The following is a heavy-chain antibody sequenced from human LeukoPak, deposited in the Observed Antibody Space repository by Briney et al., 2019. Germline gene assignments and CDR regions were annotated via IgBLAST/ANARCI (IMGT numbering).Heavy chain of an antibody. CDR3: ARGWNSDYFDY. CDR1: GGSITSRSYY. J-gene: IGHJ4*02. V-gene: IGHV4-39*01. CDR2: IFYSGST. Sequence: SETLSLTCTVSGGSITSRSYYWGWVRQPPGKGLEWIGTIFYSGSTYYNPSLKSRVTISVDTSKNQFSLKLSSVSAADTAVYYCARGWNSDYFDYWGQGTLVTVSS. D-gene: IGHD1-7*01.